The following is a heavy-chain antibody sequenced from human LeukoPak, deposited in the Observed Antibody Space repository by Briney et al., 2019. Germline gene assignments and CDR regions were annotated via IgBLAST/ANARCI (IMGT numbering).Heavy chain of an antibody. D-gene: IGHD6-19*01. V-gene: IGHV4-59*01. CDR3: AGGSQWLDY. CDR1: GGSTSSYY. CDR2: IYYSEST. J-gene: IGHJ4*02. Sequence: PSETLSLTCSVSGGSTSSYYWSWIRQPPGKGLECIGYIYYSESTNYNPSLKSRVTISIDTSKNQFSLKLTSATAADTAVYYCAGGSQWLDYWGQGTLVTVSS.